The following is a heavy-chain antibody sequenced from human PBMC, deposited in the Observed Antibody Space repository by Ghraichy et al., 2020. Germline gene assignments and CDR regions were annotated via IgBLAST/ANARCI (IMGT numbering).Heavy chain of an antibody. CDR3: ARVDTAYHYYYYGMDV. V-gene: IGHV1-46*01. CDR2: INPSGGST. D-gene: IGHD5-18*01. CDR1: GYTFTSYY. Sequence: ASVKVSCKASGYTFTSYYMHWVRQAPGQGLEWMGIINPSGGSTSYAQKFQGRVTMTRDTSTSTVYMELSSLRSEDTAVYYCARVDTAYHYYYYGMDVWGQGTTVTVSS. J-gene: IGHJ6*02.